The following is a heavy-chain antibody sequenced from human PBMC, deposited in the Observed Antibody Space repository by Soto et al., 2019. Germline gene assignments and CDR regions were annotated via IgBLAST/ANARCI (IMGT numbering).Heavy chain of an antibody. CDR1: GYTFTRYG. D-gene: IGHD1-26*01. CDR2: ISAYNGIT. J-gene: IGHJ1*01. V-gene: IGHV1-18*01. Sequence: QVQLVQSRAEVKKPGASVKVSCKASGYTFTRYGISWVRQAPGQGLEWMGWISAYNGITNYAQKLHVRVTMTTDTSTSTGYMELLSLRSDYTAVYYCARDRDGSYFVGGFWGQGTLVTVSS. CDR3: ARDRDGSYFVGGF.